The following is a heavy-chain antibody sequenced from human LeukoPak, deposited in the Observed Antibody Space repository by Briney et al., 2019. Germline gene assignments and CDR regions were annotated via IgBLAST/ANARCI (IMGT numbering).Heavy chain of an antibody. CDR3: ATVRLHSSSWYYFDY. D-gene: IGHD6-13*01. V-gene: IGHV1-24*01. Sequence: ASVKVSCKASGGTFSSYAISWVRQAPGQGLEWMGGFDPEDGETIYAQKFQGRVTMTEDTSTDTAYMELSSLRSEDTAVYYCATVRLHSSSWYYFDYWGQGTLVTVSS. CDR2: FDPEDGET. J-gene: IGHJ4*02. CDR1: GGTFSSYA.